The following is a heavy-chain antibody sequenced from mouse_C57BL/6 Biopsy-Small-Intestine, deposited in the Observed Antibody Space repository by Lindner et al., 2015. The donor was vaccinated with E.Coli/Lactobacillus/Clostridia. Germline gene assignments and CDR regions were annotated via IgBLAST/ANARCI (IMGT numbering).Heavy chain of an antibody. J-gene: IGHJ2*01. D-gene: IGHD2-4*01. CDR2: IYPGDGDT. V-gene: IGHV1-82*01. CDR1: GYAFSSSW. Sequence: VQLQESGPELVKPGASVKISCKASGYAFSSSWMNWVKQRPGKGLEWIGRIYPGDGDTNYNGKFKGKATLTADKSSSTAYMQLSSLTSEDSAVYFCATYYDYGWGQGTTLTVSS. CDR3: ATYYDYG.